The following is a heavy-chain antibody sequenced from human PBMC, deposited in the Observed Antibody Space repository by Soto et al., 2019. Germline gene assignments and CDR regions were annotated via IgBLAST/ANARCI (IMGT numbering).Heavy chain of an antibody. Sequence: GGSLRLSCAASGFTFSSYGMHWVRQAPGKGLEWVAVIWYDGSNKYYADSVKGRFTIYRDNSKNTLYLQMNSLMAEDTAVYYCAIEIYGDPVGVDHYYGMDGWGQGTTLTVSS. V-gene: IGHV3-33*01. CDR1: GFTFSSYG. CDR2: IWYDGSNK. CDR3: AIEIYGDPVGVDHYYGMDG. J-gene: IGHJ6*02. D-gene: IGHD4-17*01.